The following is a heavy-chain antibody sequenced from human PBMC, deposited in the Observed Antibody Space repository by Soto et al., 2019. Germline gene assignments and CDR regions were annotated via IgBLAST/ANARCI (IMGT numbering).Heavy chain of an antibody. CDR1: GYTFIAYW. J-gene: IGHJ4*02. D-gene: IGHD6-6*01. CDR3: ARRRRIAARLNLGSYVADFDL. V-gene: IGHV5-51*01. Sequence: EVQLVQSGAEVKKPGESLKISCKGSGYTFIAYWIGWVRQVPGKGLEWMGIIYPGDSDTRYSPSFQGQVTISADKSISTASLQWTSMKASDTAIYYCARRRRIAARLNLGSYVADFDLWGQGTLVTVSS. CDR2: IYPGDSDT.